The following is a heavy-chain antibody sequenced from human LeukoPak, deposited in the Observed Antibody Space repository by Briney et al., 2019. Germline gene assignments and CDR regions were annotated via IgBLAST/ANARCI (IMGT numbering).Heavy chain of an antibody. CDR2: IYGSTSA. J-gene: IGHJ4*02. D-gene: IGHD4-17*01. CDR1: GFTVSSKY. V-gene: IGHV3-66*01. CDR3: ARLNFGDDY. Sequence: GGSLRLSCAASGFTVSSKYISWVRQAPGKGLEWVSLIYGSTSADYADSVKGRFTISRDNSMNTVCLQMNSLRAEDTAIYYCARLNFGDDYWGQGTLVAVSS.